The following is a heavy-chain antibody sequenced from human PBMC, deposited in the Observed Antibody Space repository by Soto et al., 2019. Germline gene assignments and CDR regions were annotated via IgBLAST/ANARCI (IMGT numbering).Heavy chain of an antibody. CDR1: GGSFGGYY. D-gene: IGHD5-12*01. V-gene: IGHV4-34*01. J-gene: IGHJ6*02. CDR3: ARVGGYSDYVGRYYYGLXV. Sequence: PSETLALTCAVYGGSFGGYYWSWIRQPPGKGLEWIGEINHSGSTNYNPSLKSRVTISVDSSKNQFSLKLSSVTAADTAVYYCARVGGYSDYVGRYYYGLXVRGQGTTVXVSS. CDR2: INHSGST.